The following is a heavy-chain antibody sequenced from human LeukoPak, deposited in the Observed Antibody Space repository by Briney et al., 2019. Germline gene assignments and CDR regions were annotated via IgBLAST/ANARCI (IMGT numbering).Heavy chain of an antibody. J-gene: IGHJ4*02. CDR2: IGSYNEYI. Sequence: GGSLRLSCTASGFTFSSYNMIWVRQAPGQGLEWVSSIGSYNEYIHYADSVKGRFTISRDDAKNSLYLQMNSLRVEDTAVYYCATYRQSSFDDWGQGTLVTVSS. V-gene: IGHV3-21*01. CDR3: ATYRQSSFDD. D-gene: IGHD1-14*01. CDR1: GFTFSSYN.